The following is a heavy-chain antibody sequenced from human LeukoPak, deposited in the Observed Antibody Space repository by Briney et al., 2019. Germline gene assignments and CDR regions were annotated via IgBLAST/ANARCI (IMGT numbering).Heavy chain of an antibody. D-gene: IGHD6-19*01. Sequence: GGSLRLSCAASGFPFSSYGMDWVRQAPGKGLEWVAVVWYDGTNKYYADSVKGRFTISRDNSKNTLYLQMNSLRAEDTAVYYCARSNTGWFDAFDIWGQGTMVTVSS. J-gene: IGHJ3*02. CDR3: ARSNTGWFDAFDI. V-gene: IGHV3-33*08. CDR2: VWYDGTNK. CDR1: GFPFSSYG.